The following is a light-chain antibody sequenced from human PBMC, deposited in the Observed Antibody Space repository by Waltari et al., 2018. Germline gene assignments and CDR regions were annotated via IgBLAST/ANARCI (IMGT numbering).Light chain of an antibody. CDR1: QSISSY. CDR3: QQSYSTPIT. CDR2: AAS. J-gene: IGKJ5*01. V-gene: IGKV1-39*01. Sequence: DIQMTQSPSSLSASVGDRVTTPCRASQSISSYLNWYQQKPGKAPKLLIYAASSLQSGVPSRFSGSGSGTDFTLTISSLQPEDFATYYCQQSYSTPITFGQGTRLEIK.